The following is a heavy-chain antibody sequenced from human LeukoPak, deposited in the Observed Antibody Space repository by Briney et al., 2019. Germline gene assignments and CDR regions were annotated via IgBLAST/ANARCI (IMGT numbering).Heavy chain of an antibody. CDR1: GITLSNYG. J-gene: IGHJ4*02. V-gene: IGHV3-23*01. Sequence: GGSLRLSCAVSGITLSNYGMTWVRQAPGKGLEWVAGISGSGGSTNYADSVKGRFTISRDNPKNTLYLQMNSLRAEDTAVYYCAKTNGYYSDWGQGTLVTVSS. D-gene: IGHD3-22*01. CDR3: AKTNGYYSD. CDR2: ISGSGGST.